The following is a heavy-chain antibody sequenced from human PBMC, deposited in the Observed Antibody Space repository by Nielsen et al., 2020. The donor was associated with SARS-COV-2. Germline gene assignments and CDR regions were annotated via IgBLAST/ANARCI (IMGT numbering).Heavy chain of an antibody. V-gene: IGHV4-61*01. J-gene: IGHJ4*02. CDR1: GGSVDDHRYY. CDR2: IYYSGST. D-gene: IGHD5-18*01. CDR3: ARGGYSYLYFDD. Sequence: SETLSLTCTASGGSVDDHRYYWSWIRQPPGKGLEWIGYIYYSGSTNYNPSLKSRVTISVDTAKNQLSLKLSSVTAADTAVYYCARGGYSYLYFDDWGQGTQVIVSS.